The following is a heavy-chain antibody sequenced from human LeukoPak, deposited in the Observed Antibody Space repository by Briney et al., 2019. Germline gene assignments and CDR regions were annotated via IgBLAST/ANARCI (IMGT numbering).Heavy chain of an antibody. CDR1: GFAFDDYG. V-gene: IGHV3-20*04. D-gene: IGHD3-3*01. CDR2: INWNGGST. CDR3: ARPQVLRFLEWPFFDI. J-gene: IGHJ3*02. Sequence: GGSLRLSCAASGFAFDDYGMSWVRHAPGKGLEWVSGINWNGGSTGYADSVKGRFTISRDNAKNSLYLQMNSLRAEDTALYYCARPQVLRFLEWPFFDIWGQGTMATVSS.